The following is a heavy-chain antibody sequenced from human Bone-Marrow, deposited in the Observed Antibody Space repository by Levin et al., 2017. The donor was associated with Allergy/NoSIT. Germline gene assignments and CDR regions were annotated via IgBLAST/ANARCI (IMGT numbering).Heavy chain of an antibody. CDR2: MSSDGSKT. CDR3: VKDRIAGGSSSSSGYYYYGMDV. J-gene: IGHJ6*02. CDR1: GFTFSSYG. D-gene: IGHD6-6*01. Sequence: PGGSLRLSCAASGFTFSSYGMHWVRQAPGKGLEWVAVMSSDGSKTYHADSVRGRFTISRDNSKNRLYLQMNSLRVEDTAVFYCVKDRIAGGSSSSSGYYYYGMDVWGQGTTVTVSS. V-gene: IGHV3-30*18.